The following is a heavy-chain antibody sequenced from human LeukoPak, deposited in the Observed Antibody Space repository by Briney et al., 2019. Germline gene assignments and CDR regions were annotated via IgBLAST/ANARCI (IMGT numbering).Heavy chain of an antibody. D-gene: IGHD2-8*01. CDR3: AKDTSIGKYCTNGVCSPFDY. V-gene: IGHV3-23*01. J-gene: IGHJ4*02. Sequence: GGSLTLSCPGSGFTFSSYAMSWVRQAPGQGLDWVSVISDSGDYTSYADSVRGRFTISRDNSRNTLYLQMISLRPEDTAVYYCAKDTSIGKYCTNGVCSPFDYWGQGTLVTISS. CDR1: GFTFSSYA. CDR2: ISDSGDYT.